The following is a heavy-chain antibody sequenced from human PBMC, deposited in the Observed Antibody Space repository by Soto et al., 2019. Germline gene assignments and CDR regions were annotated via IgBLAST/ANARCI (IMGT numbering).Heavy chain of an antibody. D-gene: IGHD3-22*01. CDR3: ARDSRSETYYYDSSGYYDY. CDR1: CYTFTSYV. Sequence: ASVKVSCKSSCYTFTSYVIIWVRQAPGQGLEWMGWISAYNGNTNYAQKLQGRVTMTTDTSTSTAYMELRSLRSDDTAVYYCARDSRSETYYYDSSGYYDYWGQGTLVTVSS. CDR2: ISAYNGNT. J-gene: IGHJ4*02. V-gene: IGHV1-18*04.